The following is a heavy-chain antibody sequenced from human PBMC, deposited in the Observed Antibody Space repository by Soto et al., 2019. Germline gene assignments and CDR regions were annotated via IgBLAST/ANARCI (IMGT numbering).Heavy chain of an antibody. Sequence: SETLSLTCTVSGGSISSSSYYWGWIRQPPGKGLEWIGSIYYSGSTYYNPSLKSRVTISVDTSKNQFSLKLSSVTAADTAVYYCARLNIVVVPAAIEYYYYYMDVWGKGTTVTAP. CDR3: ARLNIVVVPAAIEYYYYYMDV. CDR1: GGSISSSSYY. V-gene: IGHV4-39*01. D-gene: IGHD2-2*02. J-gene: IGHJ6*03. CDR2: IYYSGST.